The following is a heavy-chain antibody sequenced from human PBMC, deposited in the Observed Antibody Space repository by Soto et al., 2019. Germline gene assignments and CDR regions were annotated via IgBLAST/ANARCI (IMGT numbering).Heavy chain of an antibody. Sequence: PSETLSLTCTVPGDSISSADYYWSWIRQTPGKGLEWIGHIFYSGTTYYNPSLKSRLTISVDTSKNHFSLRLTSVTAADTAVYYCARDLWVEPELYYYGMDVWGQGTTVTVSS. V-gene: IGHV4-30-4*01. CDR3: ARDLWVEPELYYYGMDV. CDR1: GDSISSADYY. CDR2: IFYSGTT. J-gene: IGHJ6*02. D-gene: IGHD1-1*01.